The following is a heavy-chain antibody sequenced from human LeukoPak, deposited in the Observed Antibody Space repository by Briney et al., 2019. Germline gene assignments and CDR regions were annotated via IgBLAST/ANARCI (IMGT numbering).Heavy chain of an antibody. CDR3: ARLSSRILTGYYLGGYFDY. CDR2: IYPGDSDT. D-gene: IGHD3-9*01. V-gene: IGHV5-51*01. CDR1: GYSFTSYW. Sequence: GESLKISCKGSGYSFTSYWIGWVRPMPGKGLEWMGIIYPGDSDTRYSPSFQGQVTISADKSISTAYLQWSSLKASDTAMYYCARLSSRILTGYYLGGYFDYWGQGTLVTVSS. J-gene: IGHJ4*02.